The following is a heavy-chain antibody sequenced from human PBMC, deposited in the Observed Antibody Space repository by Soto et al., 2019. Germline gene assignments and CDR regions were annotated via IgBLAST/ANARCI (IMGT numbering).Heavy chain of an antibody. CDR3: AKGGIAVAGTDY. Sequence: QVQLVESGGGVVQPGRSLRLSCAASGLTFSSYGMHWVRQAPGKGLEWVAVISYDGSNKYYADSVKGRFTISRDNSKNTLYLQMNSLRAEDTAVYYCAKGGIAVAGTDYWGQGTLVTVSS. D-gene: IGHD6-19*01. CDR2: ISYDGSNK. V-gene: IGHV3-30*18. CDR1: GLTFSSYG. J-gene: IGHJ4*02.